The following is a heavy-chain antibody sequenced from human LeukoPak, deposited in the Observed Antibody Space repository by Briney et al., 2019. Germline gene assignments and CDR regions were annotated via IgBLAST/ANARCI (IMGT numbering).Heavy chain of an antibody. CDR1: GFTFSSYA. V-gene: IGHV3-23*01. CDR3: AKDIGREAPPGY. Sequence: GGSLRLSCAASGFTFSSYAMSWVRQAPGKGLEWVSAISGSGGSTYYADSVKGRFTISRDNAKNPLYLQMNSLRAEDTALYYCAKDIGREAPPGYWGQGTLVTVSS. CDR2: ISGSGGST. D-gene: IGHD2-15*01. J-gene: IGHJ4*02.